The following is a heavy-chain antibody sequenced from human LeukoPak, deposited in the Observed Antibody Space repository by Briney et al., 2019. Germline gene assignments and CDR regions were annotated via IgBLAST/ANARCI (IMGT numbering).Heavy chain of an antibody. D-gene: IGHD5-24*01. Sequence: GASLRLSCAASGFTFSSYAMSWVRQAPGKGLEWVSAISGSGGSTYYADSVKGRFTISRDNSKNTPYLQMNSLRAEDTAVYYCAKMAREDGYNSWGQGTLVTVSS. CDR1: GFTFSSYA. J-gene: IGHJ4*02. CDR3: AKMAREDGYNS. CDR2: ISGSGGST. V-gene: IGHV3-23*01.